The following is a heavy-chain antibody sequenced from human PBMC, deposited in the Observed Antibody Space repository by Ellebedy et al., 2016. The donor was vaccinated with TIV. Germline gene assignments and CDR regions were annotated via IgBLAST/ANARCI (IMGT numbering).Heavy chain of an antibody. CDR2: IYYSGST. CDR3: ARARWGDTGGTMIVASATDWYFDL. D-gene: IGHD3-22*01. J-gene: IGHJ2*01. V-gene: IGHV4-59*01. Sequence: GSLRLXXTVSGGSISSYYWSWIRQPPGKGLEWIGYIYYSGSTNYNPSLKSRVTISVDTSKNQFSLKLSSVTAADTAVYYCARARWGDTGGTMIVASATDWYFDLWGRGTLVTVSS. CDR1: GGSISSYY.